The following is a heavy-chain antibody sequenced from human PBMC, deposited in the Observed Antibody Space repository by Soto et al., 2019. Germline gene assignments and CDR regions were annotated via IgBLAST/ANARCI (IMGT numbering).Heavy chain of an antibody. CDR3: ARRSQQH. Sequence: WGSRSLSRAAPGSTLSNYAINWVRQAPGKGLEWVSYISMSVSTMYYADSVKGRFTISRDNAKNSLYLQMNSLRAEDTAVYYCARRSQQHSGNSTLVT. V-gene: IGHV3-48*03. CDR2: ISMSVSTM. CDR1: GSTLSNYA. J-gene: IGHJ1*01.